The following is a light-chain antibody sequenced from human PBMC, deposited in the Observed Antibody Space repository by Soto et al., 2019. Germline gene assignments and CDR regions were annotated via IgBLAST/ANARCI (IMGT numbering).Light chain of an antibody. CDR1: QSVSNNY. CDR2: GAS. Sequence: EIVLTQSPGTLSLSPCERACLSFLASQSVSNNYLAWYQQKPGQAPRLLIYGASNRATGIPDRFSGSGSGTDFTLTISRLEPEDFAVYYCQQYGSSGTFGQGTKVDIK. V-gene: IGKV3-20*01. J-gene: IGKJ1*01. CDR3: QQYGSSGT.